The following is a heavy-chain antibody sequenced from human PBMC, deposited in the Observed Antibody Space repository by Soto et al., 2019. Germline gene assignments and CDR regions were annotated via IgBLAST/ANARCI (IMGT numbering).Heavy chain of an antibody. Sequence: QVQLQESGPGLVKPSGTLSLTCAVSGGSISSSNWWSWVRQPPGKGLEWIGEIYHSGSTNYNPSLQSQFSISVDKSKNQFSLKLSSVTVADTAVYYWARVRVDCSGGSCNAFDIWGQGTMVTGSS. J-gene: IGHJ3*02. CDR1: GGSISSSNW. CDR3: ARVRVDCSGGSCNAFDI. D-gene: IGHD2-15*01. V-gene: IGHV4-4*02. CDR2: IYHSGST.